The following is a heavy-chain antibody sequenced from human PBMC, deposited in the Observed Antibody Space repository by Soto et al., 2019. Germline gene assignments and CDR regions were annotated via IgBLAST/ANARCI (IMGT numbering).Heavy chain of an antibody. CDR2: IYYSGST. CDR3: ARDHCSSTSCYGGFDP. CDR1: GGSISSYY. J-gene: IGHJ5*02. Sequence: SETLSLTCTVSGGSISSYYLSWIRQPPGKGLEWIGYIYYSGSTSYNPSLKSRVTISVDTSKNQFSLKLSSVTAADTAVYYCARDHCSSTSCYGGFDPWGQGTLVTVSS. V-gene: IGHV4-59*01. D-gene: IGHD2-2*01.